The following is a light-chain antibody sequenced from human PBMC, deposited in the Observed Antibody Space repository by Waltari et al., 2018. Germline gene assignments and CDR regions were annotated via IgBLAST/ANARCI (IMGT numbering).Light chain of an antibody. Sequence: QSALTQPASVSGSPGQSITISCTGTSSDVGCYNYVPWYQQPPGKAPKLRIYDVNNRPSGVSNRFSGSKSGNTASLTISGLQAEDEADYFCSSYTSSSTLVFGGGTKLTVL. CDR2: DVN. V-gene: IGLV2-14*03. J-gene: IGLJ2*01. CDR1: SSDVGCYNY. CDR3: SSYTSSSTLV.